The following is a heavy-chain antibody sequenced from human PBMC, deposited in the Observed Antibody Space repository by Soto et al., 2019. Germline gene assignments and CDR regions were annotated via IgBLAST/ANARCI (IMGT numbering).Heavy chain of an antibody. V-gene: IGHV1-69*01. J-gene: IGHJ4*02. CDR2: IIPIFGTA. Sequence: QVQLVQSGAEVKKPGSSVKVSCKASGGTFSSYSINWVRQAPGQGLEWMGEIIPIFGTANYEQKFQGRVTITADEATSTAYMELSSLSSEDTDVYYCARDGGRNSGGIDYWGQGTLVTVS. D-gene: IGHD1-26*01. CDR1: GGTFSSYS. CDR3: ARDGGRNSGGIDY.